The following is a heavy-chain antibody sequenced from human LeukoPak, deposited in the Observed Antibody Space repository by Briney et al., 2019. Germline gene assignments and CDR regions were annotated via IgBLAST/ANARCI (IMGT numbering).Heavy chain of an antibody. Sequence: GGSLRLSCAASGFTFSSYAMHWVRQAPGKGLEWVAVITYDGSNKYYADSVKGRFTISRDNSKNTLYLQMNSLRAENTAVYYCAREILRYFDWLLPNGTYVCGKGGTVTASS. J-gene: IGHJ6*04. CDR2: ITYDGSNK. D-gene: IGHD3-9*01. CDR1: GFTFSSYA. V-gene: IGHV3-30*04. CDR3: AREILRYFDWLLPNGTYV.